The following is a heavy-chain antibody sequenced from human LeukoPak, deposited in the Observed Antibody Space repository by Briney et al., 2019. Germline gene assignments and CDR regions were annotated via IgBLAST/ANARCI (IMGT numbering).Heavy chain of an antibody. CDR3: ARHSSGNYDSSPQPYFDY. CDR1: GGSISSYY. D-gene: IGHD3-22*01. CDR2: IFYSGST. V-gene: IGHV4-59*08. Sequence: SETLSLTCTVSGGSISSYYWSWIRQPPGKGLEWIGYIFYSGSTNYNPSLKSRVTISVDTSKNQFSLKLSSVTAADTAVYYCARHSSGNYDSSPQPYFDYWGQGTLVTVSS. J-gene: IGHJ4*02.